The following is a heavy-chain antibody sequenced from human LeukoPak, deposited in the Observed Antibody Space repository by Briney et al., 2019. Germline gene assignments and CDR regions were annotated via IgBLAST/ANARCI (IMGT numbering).Heavy chain of an antibody. D-gene: IGHD2-2*01. CDR3: ARRILSTSWTDSFDI. V-gene: IGHV3-11*03. J-gene: IGHJ3*02. CDR2: ISSSGSYT. Sequence: GGSLRLSCAASGFTFSDYYMSWIRQAPGKGLEWVSYISSSGSYTHYADSVKGRFTISRDNAKNSLYLQMNSLRAEDTAVYYCARRILSTSWTDSFDIWGQGTMVTVSS. CDR1: GFTFSDYY.